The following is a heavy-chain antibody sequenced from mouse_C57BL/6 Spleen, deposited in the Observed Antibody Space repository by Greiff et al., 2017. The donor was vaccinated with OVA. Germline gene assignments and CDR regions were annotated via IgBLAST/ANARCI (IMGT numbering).Heavy chain of an antibody. J-gene: IGHJ2*01. Sequence: QVQLQQPGAELVMPGASVKLSCKASGYTFTSYWMHWVKQRPGQGLEWIGEIDPSDSYTNYNQQFKGKSTLTVDKSSSTAYMQLSSLTSEDSAVYYCARGDYGNFFDYWGQGTTLTVSS. CDR3: ARGDYGNFFDY. CDR2: IDPSDSYT. V-gene: IGHV1-69*01. CDR1: GYTFTSYW. D-gene: IGHD2-1*01.